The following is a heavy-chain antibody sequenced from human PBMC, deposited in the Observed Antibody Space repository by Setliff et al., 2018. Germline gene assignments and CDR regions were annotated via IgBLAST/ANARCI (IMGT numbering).Heavy chain of an antibody. J-gene: IGHJ4*02. Sequence: SETLSLTCTVSGGSISSHYWSWIRQPPGKGLEWIGSIYYSGSTNYNPSLKSRVTISLDTSRNQFSLKLRSVTAADTAVYYCARVRKGYSGYDFGDYWGQGIVVTVSS. D-gene: IGHD5-12*01. CDR3: ARVRKGYSGYDFGDY. CDR2: IYYSGST. CDR1: GGSISSHY. V-gene: IGHV4-59*11.